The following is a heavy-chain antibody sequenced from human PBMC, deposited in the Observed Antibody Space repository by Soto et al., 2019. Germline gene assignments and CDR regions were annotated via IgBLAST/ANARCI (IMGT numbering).Heavy chain of an antibody. Sequence: SVKVSCKASGGTFSSYAISWVRQAPGQGLEWMGGIIPIFGTANYAQKSQGRVTITADESTSTAYMELSSLRSEDTAVYYCARKDDSSGYYDPIDAFDIWGQGTMVTVSS. V-gene: IGHV1-69*13. CDR3: ARKDDSSGYYDPIDAFDI. CDR2: IIPIFGTA. J-gene: IGHJ3*02. D-gene: IGHD3-22*01. CDR1: GGTFSSYA.